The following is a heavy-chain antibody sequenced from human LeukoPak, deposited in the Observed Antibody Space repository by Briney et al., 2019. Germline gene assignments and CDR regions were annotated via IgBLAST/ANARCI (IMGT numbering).Heavy chain of an antibody. Sequence: SETLSLTCTVSGGSISSYYWSWIRQPPGKGLEWIGYIYYSGSTNYNPSLKSRVTISVDTSKNQFSLKLSSVTAADTAVYYCARKEGTIWGQGTLVTVSS. D-gene: IGHD2-2*01. CDR2: IYYSGST. J-gene: IGHJ4*02. V-gene: IGHV4-59*12. CDR3: ARKEGTI. CDR1: GGSISSYY.